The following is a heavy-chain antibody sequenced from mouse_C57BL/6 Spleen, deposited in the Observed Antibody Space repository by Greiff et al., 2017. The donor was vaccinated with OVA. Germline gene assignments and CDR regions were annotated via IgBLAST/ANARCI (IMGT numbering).Heavy chain of an antibody. CDR3: ARGLSLPGRFDY. J-gene: IGHJ2*01. Sequence: QVQLQQPGAELVRHGSSVKLSCKASGYTFTSYWMDWVKQRPGQGLEWIGNIYPSDSETHYNQKFKDKATLTVDKSSSTAYMQLSSLTSEDSAVYYCARGLSLPGRFDYWGQGTTLTVSS. D-gene: IGHD2-1*01. CDR2: IYPSDSET. V-gene: IGHV1-61*01. CDR1: GYTFTSYW.